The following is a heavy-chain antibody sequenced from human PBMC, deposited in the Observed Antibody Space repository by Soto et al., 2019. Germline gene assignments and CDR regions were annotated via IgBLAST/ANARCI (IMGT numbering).Heavy chain of an antibody. CDR2: ISAYNGNT. Sequence: QVQLVQSGAEVKKPGASVKVSCKASGYTFTSYGISWVRQAPGQGLEWMGWISAYNGNTNYAQKLQGRVTMTKDTTTSTAYMELRSLRSDDTAVYYCARDYYDILTGYYKSYYYYGMDVWGQGTTVTVAS. J-gene: IGHJ6*02. D-gene: IGHD3-9*01. V-gene: IGHV1-18*01. CDR1: GYTFTSYG. CDR3: ARDYYDILTGYYKSYYYYGMDV.